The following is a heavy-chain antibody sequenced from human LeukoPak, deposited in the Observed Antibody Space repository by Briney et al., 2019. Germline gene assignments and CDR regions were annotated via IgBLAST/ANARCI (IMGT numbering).Heavy chain of an antibody. Sequence: ASVRVSCKAFGYTFSSHAMNWVRQAPGQGLELMGWINTNTGIPTYAQGFAGRFVFSLDTSVTTAYLQITSLKAEDTAVYYCARANGVRGKSLYYFDYWGQGTLVTVSS. CDR3: ARANGVRGKSLYYFDY. D-gene: IGHD3-10*01. V-gene: IGHV7-4-1*02. CDR1: GYTFSSHA. CDR2: INTNTGIP. J-gene: IGHJ4*02.